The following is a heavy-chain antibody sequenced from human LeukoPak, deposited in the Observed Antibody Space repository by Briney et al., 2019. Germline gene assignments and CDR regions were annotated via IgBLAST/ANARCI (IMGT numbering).Heavy chain of an antibody. CDR3: ARGPEWYSSSRYHVDY. V-gene: IGHV3-11*04. Sequence: GGSLRLSCAASGFTFSDYYMSWIRQAPGKGLEWVSYISSSGSTIYYADSVKGRFTISRDNAKNSLYLQMNSLRAEDTAVYYCARGPEWYSSSRYHVDYWGQGTLVTVSS. J-gene: IGHJ4*02. CDR1: GFTFSDYY. CDR2: ISSSGSTI. D-gene: IGHD6-13*01.